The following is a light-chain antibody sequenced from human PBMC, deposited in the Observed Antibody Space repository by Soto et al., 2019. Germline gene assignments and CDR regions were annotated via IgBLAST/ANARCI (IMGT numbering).Light chain of an antibody. CDR1: QSVSSSY. CDR2: GAS. J-gene: IGKJ1*01. Sequence: ELVLTQSPGTLSLSPGERATLSCRASQSVSSSYLAWYQQKPGQAPRLLIYGASSRATGIPGMFSGSGSGTDFTLTISRVEPEDLAVYYCQEYGSSPRTFGQGTKVEIK. V-gene: IGKV3-20*01. CDR3: QEYGSSPRT.